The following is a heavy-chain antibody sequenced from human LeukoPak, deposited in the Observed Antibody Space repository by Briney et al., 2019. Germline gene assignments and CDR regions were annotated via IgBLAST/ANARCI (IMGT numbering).Heavy chain of an antibody. CDR2: ISYDGSNK. Sequence: GGSLRLSCAASGFTFSNYGMHWVRQAPGKGLEWVAVISYDGSNKYYADSVKGRFTISRDNSKNTLYLQMNSLRAEDTAFYYCARDRGVQRSSGSYLGYFHYWGQGTLVTVSS. D-gene: IGHD3-10*01. CDR1: GFTFSNYG. V-gene: IGHV3-30*19. CDR3: ARDRGVQRSSGSYLGYFHY. J-gene: IGHJ4*02.